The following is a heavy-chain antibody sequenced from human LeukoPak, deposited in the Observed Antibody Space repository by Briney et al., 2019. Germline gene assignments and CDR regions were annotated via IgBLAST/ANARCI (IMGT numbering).Heavy chain of an antibody. J-gene: IGHJ4*02. CDR1: GFTSSSY. V-gene: IGHV4-34*01. CDR2: INHSGST. D-gene: IGHD5-24*01. CDR3: ARQRDDGYNYRYFDS. Sequence: GSLRLSCAASGFTSSSYWSWIRQPPGKGLEWIGEINHSGSTNYNPSLKSRVTISVDTSKNQFSLKLSSVTAADTALYYCARQRDDGYNYRYFDSWGQGTLVTDSS.